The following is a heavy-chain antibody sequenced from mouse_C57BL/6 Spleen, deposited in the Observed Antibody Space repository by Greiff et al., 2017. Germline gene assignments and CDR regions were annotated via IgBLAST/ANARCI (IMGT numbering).Heavy chain of an antibody. CDR3: ARSGNYDYEKGY. CDR2: INPNNGGT. CDR1: GYTFTDYY. Sequence: EVQLQQSGPELVKPGASVKMSCKASGYTFTDYYMPWVKQSHGKSLEWIGYINPNNGGTSYNQKFKGKAPLTVNKSSSTAYMELRSLTSEDTAVYYCARSGNYDYEKGYGGQGTTLTVSS. V-gene: IGHV1-22*01. J-gene: IGHJ2*01. D-gene: IGHD2-4*01.